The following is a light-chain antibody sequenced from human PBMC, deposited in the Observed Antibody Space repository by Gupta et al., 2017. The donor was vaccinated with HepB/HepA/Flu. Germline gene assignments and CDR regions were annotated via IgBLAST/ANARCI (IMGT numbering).Light chain of an antibody. CDR1: QSLFNTF. CDR3: QQDASSNFT. Sequence: EIVLTQSPGTLSLSPGERATLSCRASQSLFNTFLAWYQQKPGQAPRLLIYDASSRATGIPDTFSGSGSGTEFTLTINRLEPEDFAVYYCQQDASSNFTFGHGTKVDFK. J-gene: IGKJ3*01. CDR2: DAS. V-gene: IGKV3-20*01.